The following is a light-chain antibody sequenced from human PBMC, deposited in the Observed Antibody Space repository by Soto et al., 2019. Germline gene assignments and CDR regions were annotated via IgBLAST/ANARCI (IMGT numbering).Light chain of an antibody. CDR2: GAS. CDR3: QQFGSSPGFT. Sequence: EIVLTQSPGTLSLSPGERATLSCRASQSINNRYLAWYQQKPGQAPRLLIYGASSRATGIPDRFIGSGPGTDFTLPIRILEPEDFAVYYCQQFGSSPGFTFGPGTKVDIK. J-gene: IGKJ3*01. V-gene: IGKV3-20*01. CDR1: QSINNRY.